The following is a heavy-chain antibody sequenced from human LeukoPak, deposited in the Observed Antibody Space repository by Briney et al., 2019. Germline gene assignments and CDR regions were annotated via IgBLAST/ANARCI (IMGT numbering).Heavy chain of an antibody. CDR2: IYYSGST. CDR1: GGSISSYY. Sequence: SETLSLTCTVSGGSISSYYWSWIRQPLGKGLEWIGCIYYSGSTNYSPSLKSRVTISVDTSKNQFSLKLSSVTAADTAVYYCARLYSSSLGRVFDYWGQGTLVTVSS. D-gene: IGHD6-13*01. CDR3: ARLYSSSLGRVFDY. J-gene: IGHJ4*02. V-gene: IGHV4-59*01.